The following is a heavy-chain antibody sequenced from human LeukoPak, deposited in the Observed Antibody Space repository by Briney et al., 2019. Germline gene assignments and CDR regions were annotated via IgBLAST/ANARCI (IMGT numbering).Heavy chain of an antibody. D-gene: IGHD5-18*01. CDR2: ISYDESNK. J-gene: IGHJ6*02. CDR1: GFTFSSYA. V-gene: IGHV3-30-3*01. Sequence: GRSLRLSCAASGFTFSSYAMHWVRQAPGKGLEWVAVISYDESNKYYADSVKGRFTISRDNSKNTLYLQMNSLRAEDTAVYYCARDYSFGYSYGQYGMDVWGQGTTVTVSS. CDR3: ARDYSFGYSYGQYGMDV.